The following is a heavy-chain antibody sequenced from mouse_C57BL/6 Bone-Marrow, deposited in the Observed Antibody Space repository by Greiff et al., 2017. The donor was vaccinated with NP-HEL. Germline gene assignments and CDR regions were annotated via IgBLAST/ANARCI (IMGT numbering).Heavy chain of an antibody. D-gene: IGHD2-3*01. V-gene: IGHV1-69*01. CDR2: IDPSDSYT. CDR3: ARWLLP. Sequence: QVQLQQPGAELVMPGASVKLSCKASGYTFTSYWMHWVKQRPGQGLEWIGEIDPSDSYTNYNQKFKGKATLTVDKSSSTAYMQLSSLASEDSAVYYCARWLLPWGTGTTVTVSS. CDR1: GYTFTSYW. J-gene: IGHJ1*03.